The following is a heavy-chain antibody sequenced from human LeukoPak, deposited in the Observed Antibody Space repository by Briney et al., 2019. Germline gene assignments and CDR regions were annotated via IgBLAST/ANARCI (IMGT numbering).Heavy chain of an antibody. Sequence: TSETLSLTCTVSGGSMNNYFWSWIRQPPGKGLEWIGYIYYSGSTNYNPSLMSRVTISLDTSKNQFSLKLNSVTAADTAVYYCARDFFAKSASFVAFDIWGPGTMVTVSS. J-gene: IGHJ3*02. D-gene: IGHD2/OR15-2a*01. CDR1: GGSMNNYF. V-gene: IGHV4-59*01. CDR2: IYYSGST. CDR3: ARDFFAKSASFVAFDI.